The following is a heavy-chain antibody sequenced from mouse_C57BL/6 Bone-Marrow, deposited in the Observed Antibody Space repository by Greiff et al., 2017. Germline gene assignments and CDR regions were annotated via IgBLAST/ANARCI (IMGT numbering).Heavy chain of an antibody. CDR3: TTGGTTGVAPYYFDY. D-gene: IGHD1-1*01. V-gene: IGHV14-4*01. CDR2: IDPENGDT. Sequence: EVQLQQSGAELVRPGASVKLSCTASGFNIKDDYMHWVKQRPEQGLEWIGWIDPENGDTEYASKFQGKATITADTSSNTAYLQLSSLTSEDTAVYYCTTGGTTGVAPYYFDYWGQGTTLTVSS. CDR1: GFNIKDDY. J-gene: IGHJ2*01.